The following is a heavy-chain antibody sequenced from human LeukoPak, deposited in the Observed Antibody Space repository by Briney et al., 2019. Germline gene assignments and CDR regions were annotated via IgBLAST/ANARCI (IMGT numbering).Heavy chain of an antibody. CDR3: AKGSGIPGALVSFDY. V-gene: IGHV3-74*01. Sequence: GGSLRLSCVASGFTLSSHWMHWLRLAPGKGLVWVSRISPDGGSTGYADSVKGRFTISRDNARNTLYLQMNSLRAEDTAVYYCAKGSGIPGALVSFDYWGQGTLVAVSS. CDR1: GFTLSSHW. CDR2: ISPDGGST. J-gene: IGHJ4*02. D-gene: IGHD1-26*01.